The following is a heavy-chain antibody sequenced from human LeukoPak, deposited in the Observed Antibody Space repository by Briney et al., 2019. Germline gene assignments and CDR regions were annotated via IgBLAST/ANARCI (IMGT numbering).Heavy chain of an antibody. CDR2: IRYDGINK. J-gene: IGHJ4*02. D-gene: IGHD5-18*01. CDR1: GFIFSACG. V-gene: IGHV3-30*02. CDR3: SRVGSDTPLDY. Sequence: GGSLRLSCATSGFIFSACGMHWVRQAPGKGLEWVAFIRYDGINKFYADSVKGRFTISRDNSKNTLSLQMNSLRVEDTAVYYCSRVGSDTPLDYWGQGTPVTVSS.